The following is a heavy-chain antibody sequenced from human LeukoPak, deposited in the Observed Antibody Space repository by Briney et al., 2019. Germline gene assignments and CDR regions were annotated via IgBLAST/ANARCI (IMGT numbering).Heavy chain of an antibody. J-gene: IGHJ4*02. D-gene: IGHD1-26*01. CDR1: GFTFSSYW. V-gene: IGHV3-7*01. CDR3: ARGSSAGASLRHDY. CDR2: IKQDGSEE. Sequence: PGGSLRLSCAASGFTFSSYWMSWVRQAPGEGVEWVAKIKQDGSEENFVDSVKGRFTISRDNAKKSLYLQMNSLRAEDTAVYYCARGSSAGASLRHDYWGQGTLVTVSS.